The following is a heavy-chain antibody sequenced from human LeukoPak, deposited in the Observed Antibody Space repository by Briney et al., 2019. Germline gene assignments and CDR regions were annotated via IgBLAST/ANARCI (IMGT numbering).Heavy chain of an antibody. CDR2: ISDSGGST. J-gene: IGHJ6*02. CDR3: ARRESGQGYGMDV. V-gene: IGHV3-23*01. D-gene: IGHD1-26*01. Sequence: GGSLRLSCAASGFTFSNYAMRWVRQAPGKWLEWVSAISDSGGSTYYAASVKGRCTVSRDNSKNTLYLQMDSLRAEDTAVYYCARRESGQGYGMDVWGQGTTVTVSS. CDR1: GFTFSNYA.